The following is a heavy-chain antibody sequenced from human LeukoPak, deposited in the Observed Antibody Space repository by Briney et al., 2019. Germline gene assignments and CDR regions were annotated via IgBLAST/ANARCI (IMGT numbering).Heavy chain of an antibody. CDR2: IIPIFGTA. Sequence: SVKVSCKASGGTFSSYAISWVRQAPGQGLEWMGGIIPIFGTANYAQKFQGRVTITADESTSTAYMELSSLRSEDTAVYYCARFATTVVTTYNWFDPWGQGTLVTVSS. D-gene: IGHD4-23*01. CDR3: ARFATTVVTTYNWFDP. V-gene: IGHV1-69*13. CDR1: GGTFSSYA. J-gene: IGHJ5*02.